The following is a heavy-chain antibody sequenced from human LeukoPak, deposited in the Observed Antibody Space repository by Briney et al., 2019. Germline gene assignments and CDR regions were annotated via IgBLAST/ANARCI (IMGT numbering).Heavy chain of an antibody. D-gene: IGHD3-22*01. V-gene: IGHV3-48*03. CDR3: ARDLGQYYDTSDNWFDP. CDR2: ISSSGSTI. J-gene: IGHJ5*02. CDR1: GFTFSSYE. Sequence: GGSLRLSCAASGFTFSSYEMNWVRQAPGKGLEWVSYISSSGSTIYYADSVKGRFTISRDNAKNSLYLQMNSLRAEDTAVYYCARDLGQYYDTSDNWFDPWGQGTLVTVSS.